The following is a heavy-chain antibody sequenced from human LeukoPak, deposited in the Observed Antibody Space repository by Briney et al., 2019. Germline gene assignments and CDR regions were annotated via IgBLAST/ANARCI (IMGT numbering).Heavy chain of an antibody. J-gene: IGHJ4*02. CDR1: GFTFSSYA. CDR2: IYSGGST. CDR3: AKDPRGSGSSIDY. D-gene: IGHD3-10*01. V-gene: IGHV3-66*01. Sequence: GGSLRLSCAASGFTFSSYAMSWVRQAPGKGLEWVSVIYSGGSTYYADSVKGRFTISRDNSKNTLYLQMNSLRAKDTAVYYCAKDPRGSGSSIDYWGQGTLVTVSS.